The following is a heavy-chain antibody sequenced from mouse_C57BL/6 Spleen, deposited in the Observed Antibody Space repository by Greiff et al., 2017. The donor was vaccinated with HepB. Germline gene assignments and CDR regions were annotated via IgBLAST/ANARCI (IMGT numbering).Heavy chain of an antibody. D-gene: IGHD1-1*01. V-gene: IGHV1-22*01. CDR2: INPHNGGT. CDR3: ARGGYYYGSSYRDYFDY. Sequence: EVQLQQSGPELVKPGASVKMSCKASGYTFTDYNMHWVKQSHGKSLEWIGYINPHNGGTSYNQNFKGKATLTVNKSSSTAYMELRSLTSEDSAVYYSARGGYYYGSSYRDYFDYWGQGTTLTVSS. J-gene: IGHJ2*01. CDR1: GYTFTDYN.